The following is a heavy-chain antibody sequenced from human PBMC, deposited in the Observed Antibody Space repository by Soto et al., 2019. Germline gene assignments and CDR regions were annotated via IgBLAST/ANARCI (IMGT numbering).Heavy chain of an antibody. V-gene: IGHV1-69*02. CDR2: IIPILGIA. D-gene: IGHD3-9*01. Sequence: SVKVSCKASGGTFSSYTISWVRQAPGQGLEWMGRIIPILGIANYAQKFQGRVTITADKSTSTAYMELSSLRSEDTAVYYCASAYYDILTGYPGPDYWGQGTLVTVSS. CDR3: ASAYYDILTGYPGPDY. CDR1: GGTFSSYT. J-gene: IGHJ4*02.